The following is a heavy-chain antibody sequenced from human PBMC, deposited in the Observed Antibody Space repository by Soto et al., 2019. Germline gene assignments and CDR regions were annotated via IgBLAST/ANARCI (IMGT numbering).Heavy chain of an antibody. J-gene: IGHJ5*02. Sequence: NPSETLSLTCTVSGGSISSGGYYWSWIRQHPGKGLEWIGYIYYSGSTYYNPSLKSRVTISVDTSKNQFSLKLSSVTAADTAMYYCARDALGAQIAVAGNWFDPWGQGTLVTVS. CDR1: GGSISSGGYY. D-gene: IGHD6-19*01. V-gene: IGHV4-31*02. CDR2: IYYSGST. CDR3: ARDALGAQIAVAGNWFDP.